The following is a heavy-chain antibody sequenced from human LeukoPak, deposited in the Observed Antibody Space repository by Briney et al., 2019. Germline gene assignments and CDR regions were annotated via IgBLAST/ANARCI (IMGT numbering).Heavy chain of an antibody. Sequence: PSETLSLTCTVSGGSIRSSYYYWGWIRQPPGKGLEWIGSIYDSGSTYYNPSLKSRVTISVDTSKNQFSLKLNSVTAADTAVYYCARASGYSYESFDYWGQGTLVTVSS. CDR1: GGSIRSSYYY. J-gene: IGHJ4*02. D-gene: IGHD5-18*01. CDR3: ARASGYSYESFDY. CDR2: IYDSGST. V-gene: IGHV4-39*01.